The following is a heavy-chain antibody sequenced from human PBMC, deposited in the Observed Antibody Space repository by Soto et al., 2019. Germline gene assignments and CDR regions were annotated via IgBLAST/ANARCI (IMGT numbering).Heavy chain of an antibody. V-gene: IGHV3-23*01. CDR2: ISGGGDNT. D-gene: IGHD5-12*01. Sequence: GGSLRLSCAASGFTFSSHAMYCVRQAPGKGLEWVSVISGGGDNTYHADSVKGRFTISRDNSKNTVSLQMNSLRAEDTAVYYCAKDHVATIKGDYYYYGMDVWGQGTTVTVSS. J-gene: IGHJ6*02. CDR1: GFTFSSHA. CDR3: AKDHVATIKGDYYYYGMDV.